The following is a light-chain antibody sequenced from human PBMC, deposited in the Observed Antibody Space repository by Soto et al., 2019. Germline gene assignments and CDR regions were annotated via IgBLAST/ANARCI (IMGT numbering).Light chain of an antibody. CDR2: GAT. V-gene: IGKV3-20*01. CDR3: QQYGNSLWT. J-gene: IGKJ1*01. CDR1: QSVSSDY. Sequence: ENMLTQSAVTVSLNPGERATLSCRASQSVSSDYLAWYQQRPGQAPRLLIYGATSRSTGIPDRFSGSGSGTDFTLTISRLEPEDFAVYFCQQYGNSLWTFGQGTKVDIK.